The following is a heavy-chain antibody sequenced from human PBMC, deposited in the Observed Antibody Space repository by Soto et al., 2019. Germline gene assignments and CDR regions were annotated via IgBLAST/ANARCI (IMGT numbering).Heavy chain of an antibody. V-gene: IGHV3-23*01. CDR1: GFAFSRND. CDR2: INYSGVST. D-gene: IGHD1-1*01. CDR3: VTDPNWEWGY. J-gene: IGHJ4*02. Sequence: GGSLRLSCAASGFAFSRNDMNWVRQRPGKGLEWVSNINYSGVSTYYSDAVKGRFTISRDNSKNILYLEMNSLKVDDTAVYYCVTDPNWEWGYWGQGTQVTVS.